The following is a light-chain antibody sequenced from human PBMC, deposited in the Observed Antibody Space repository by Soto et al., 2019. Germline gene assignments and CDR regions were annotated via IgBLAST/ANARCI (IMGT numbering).Light chain of an antibody. CDR3: QVWDLNTAVV. J-gene: IGLJ2*01. V-gene: IGLV3-9*01. CDR2: RDY. CDR1: NIGSKS. Sequence: SYELTQSLSVSVALGQTGRITCGGNNIGSKSVHWYQQRPGQAPVVVIYRDYHRPSGTPERFSGSNSGNTATLTIIRAQAGDEGDYYCQVWDLNTAVVFGGRTKLTVL.